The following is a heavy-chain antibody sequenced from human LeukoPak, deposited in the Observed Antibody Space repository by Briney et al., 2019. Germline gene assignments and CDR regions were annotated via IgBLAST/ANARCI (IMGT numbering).Heavy chain of an antibody. CDR3: ARGNSGYDYGFDH. Sequence: SVKVSCKASGGTFSSHAISWMRQAPGQGLEWVGGIIPISGTTNYAQKFQGRVAITTDDSTRTGYMELRSLRSDDTAVYYCARGNSGYDYGFDHWGQGLLVTVSS. CDR1: GGTFSSHA. V-gene: IGHV1-69*05. J-gene: IGHJ4*02. D-gene: IGHD5-12*01. CDR2: IIPISGTT.